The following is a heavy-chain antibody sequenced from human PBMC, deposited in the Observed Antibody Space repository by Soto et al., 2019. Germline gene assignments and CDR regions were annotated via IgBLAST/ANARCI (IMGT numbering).Heavy chain of an antibody. D-gene: IGHD3-22*01. Sequence: GGSLRLSCAISGFSVSSNYLSWVRQAPGKGLEWVSVHYSGGSTYYADSVKGRFTISRDNSKNTLYLQMNSLRAEDTAVYYCAKGRGYYDSSGSLDYWGQGTLVTVS. V-gene: IGHV3-53*01. CDR1: GFSVSSNY. CDR2: HYSGGST. J-gene: IGHJ4*02. CDR3: AKGRGYYDSSGSLDY.